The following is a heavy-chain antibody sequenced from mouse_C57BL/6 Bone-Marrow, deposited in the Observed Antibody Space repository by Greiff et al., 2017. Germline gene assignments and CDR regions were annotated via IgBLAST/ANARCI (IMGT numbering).Heavy chain of an antibody. CDR3: SRDIYHGSSYDYLYFDG. J-gene: IGHJ1*03. D-gene: IGHD1-1*01. V-gene: IGHV1-81*01. CDR1: GYTFTSYG. CDR2: IYPRSGNT. Sequence: QVQLQQSGAELARPGASVKLSCKASGYTFTSYGISWVKQRTGQGLEWIGEIYPRSGNTYYNEKFKGKATLTADKSSSTAYMELRSLTSDDSAFYFCSRDIYHGSSYDYLYFDGWGTGTTVTVSS.